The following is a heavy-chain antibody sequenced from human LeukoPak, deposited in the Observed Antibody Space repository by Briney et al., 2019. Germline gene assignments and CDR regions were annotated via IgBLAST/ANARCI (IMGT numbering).Heavy chain of an antibody. CDR1: GFTFSSYS. CDR2: ISSSSSYI. Sequence: PGGSLRLSCAASGFTFSSYSMNWVRQAPGKGLEWVSSISSSSSYIYYADSVKGRFTISRDNAKNSLYLQMNSLRAEDTAVYYCARDDGLRFLYNWFDPWGQGTLVTVSS. V-gene: IGHV3-21*01. CDR3: ARDDGLRFLYNWFDP. J-gene: IGHJ5*02. D-gene: IGHD2-21*01.